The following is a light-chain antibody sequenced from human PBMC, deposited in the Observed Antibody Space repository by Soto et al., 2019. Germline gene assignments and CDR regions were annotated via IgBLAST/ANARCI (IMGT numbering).Light chain of an antibody. V-gene: IGKV3-11*01. J-gene: IGKJ5*01. CDR3: QQRYNWPIT. CDR2: DAS. Sequence: EFVSIQAPFILPLSPGERATLSCRASQSVSSYLAWYQQKPGQAPRLLIYDASNRATGVPARFSGSGSGTDFTLTISSLENEDFSVYYCQQRYNWPITFGQGTRLEIK. CDR1: QSVSSY.